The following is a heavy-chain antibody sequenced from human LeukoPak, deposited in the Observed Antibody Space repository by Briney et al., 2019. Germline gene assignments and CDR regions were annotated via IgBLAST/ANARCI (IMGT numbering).Heavy chain of an antibody. Sequence: TGGSLRLSCAASGFTXSSYXXNWVXQXXXXXXXXXXSISSSSSYIYYADSVKGRFTISRDNAKNSLYLQMNSLRAEDTAVYYCARLSRGLRNPYGDYWGQGTLVTVSS. J-gene: IGHJ4*02. CDR1: GFTXSSYX. CDR3: ARLSRGLRNPYGDY. D-gene: IGHD4-17*01. V-gene: IGHV3-21*01. CDR2: ISSSSSYI.